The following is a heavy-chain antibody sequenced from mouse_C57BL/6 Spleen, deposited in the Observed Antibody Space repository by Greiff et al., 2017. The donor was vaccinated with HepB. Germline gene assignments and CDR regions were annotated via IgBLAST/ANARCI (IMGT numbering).Heavy chain of an antibody. CDR2: INPSNGGT. Sequence: QVHVKQPGTELVKPGASVKLSCKASGYTFTSYWMHWVKQRPGQGLEWIGNINPSNGGTNYNEKFKSKATLTVDKSSSTAYMQLSSLTSEDSAVYYCARGWLPAWFAYWGQGTLVTVSA. J-gene: IGHJ3*01. V-gene: IGHV1-53*01. D-gene: IGHD2-3*01. CDR3: ARGWLPAWFAY. CDR1: GYTFTSYW.